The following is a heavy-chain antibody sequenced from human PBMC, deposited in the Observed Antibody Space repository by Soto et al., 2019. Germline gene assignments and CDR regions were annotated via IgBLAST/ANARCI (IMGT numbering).Heavy chain of an antibody. J-gene: IGHJ4*02. CDR3: ARDHAAVAGTSAFVY. V-gene: IGHV1-69*01. CDR1: GGTFSSYA. D-gene: IGHD6-19*01. CDR2: IIPIFGTA. Sequence: QVQLVQSGAEVKKPGSSVKVSCKASGGTFSSYAISWVRQAPGQGLEWMGGIIPIFGTANYAQKFQGRVTITADESASTAYMELSSLSSEDTAVYYCARDHAAVAGTSAFVYWGQGTLVTVSS.